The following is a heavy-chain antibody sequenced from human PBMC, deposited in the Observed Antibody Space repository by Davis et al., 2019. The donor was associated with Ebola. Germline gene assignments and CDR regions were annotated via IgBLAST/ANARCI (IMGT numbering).Heavy chain of an antibody. CDR2: INPNSGGT. V-gene: IGHV1-2*02. CDR1: GYTFNDYF. D-gene: IGHD3-3*01. Sequence: AASVKVSCKASGYTFNDYFIHWVRQAPGQGLEWMGWINPNSGGTNYAQKFQGRVTMTRDTSISTAYMELSRLRSDDTAVYYCARDVEPFGVVIIYGMDVWGQGTTVTVSS. J-gene: IGHJ6*02. CDR3: ARDVEPFGVVIIYGMDV.